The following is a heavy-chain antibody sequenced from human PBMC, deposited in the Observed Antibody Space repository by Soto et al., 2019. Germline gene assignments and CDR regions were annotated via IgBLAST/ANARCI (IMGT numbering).Heavy chain of an antibody. CDR3: ARASVAARRRGGFYYDQGMDV. CDR2: IIPIFGTA. CDR1: GDTFNIYA. V-gene: IGHV1-69*06. D-gene: IGHD6-6*01. Sequence: QVQLVQSGAEVKKPGSSVKVSCKASGDTFNIYAFNWVRQAPGQGFEWMGGIIPIFGTADYAQKFQGRVSITADKSTNTVYMELGSLTSQDTAVYFCARASVAARRRGGFYYDQGMDVWGQGTTV. J-gene: IGHJ6*02.